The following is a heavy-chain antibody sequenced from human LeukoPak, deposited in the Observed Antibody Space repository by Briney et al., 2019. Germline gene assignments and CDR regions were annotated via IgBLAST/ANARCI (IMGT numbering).Heavy chain of an antibody. CDR1: GGSISSGSYY. J-gene: IGHJ3*02. CDR2: IYTSGST. Sequence: SETLSLTCTVSGGSISSGSYYWSWIRQPAGMGLEWIGRIYTSGSTNYNPSLKSRVTISVDTSKNQFSLKLSSVTAADTAVYYCAREHNWNYDDAFDIWGQGTMVTVSS. D-gene: IGHD1-7*01. V-gene: IGHV4-61*02. CDR3: AREHNWNYDDAFDI.